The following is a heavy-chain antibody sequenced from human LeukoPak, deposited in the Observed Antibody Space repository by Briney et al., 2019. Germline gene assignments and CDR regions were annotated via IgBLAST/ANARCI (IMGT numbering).Heavy chain of an antibody. J-gene: IGHJ1*01. CDR2: IYSGGST. CDR3: ARAGLGYYDSSGYSKYFQH. D-gene: IGHD3-22*01. V-gene: IGHV3-66*01. CDR1: GFTVSSNY. Sequence: GGSLRLSCAASGFTVSSNYMSWVRQAPGKGLEWVSVIYSGGSTYYADSVKGRFTISRDNSKNTLYLQMNSLRAEDTAVYYCARAGLGYYDSSGYSKYFQHWGQGTLVTVSS.